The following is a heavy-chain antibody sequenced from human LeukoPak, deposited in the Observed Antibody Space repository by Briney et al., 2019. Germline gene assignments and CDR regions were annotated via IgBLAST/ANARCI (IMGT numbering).Heavy chain of an antibody. CDR3: AKGRRDGYNFDFDY. V-gene: IGHV3-23*01. J-gene: IGHJ4*02. D-gene: IGHD5-24*01. CDR1: GFTFSSYE. CDR2: ISGGGGST. Sequence: GGSLRLSCAASGFTFSSYEMNWVRQAPGKGLEWVSTISGGGGSTYYADSVKGRFTISRDNSKNTLYLQMNSLRAEDTAVYYCAKGRRDGYNFDFDYWGQGTLVTVSS.